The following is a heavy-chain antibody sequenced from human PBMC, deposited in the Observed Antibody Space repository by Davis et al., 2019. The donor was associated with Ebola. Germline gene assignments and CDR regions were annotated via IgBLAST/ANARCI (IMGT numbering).Heavy chain of an antibody. CDR2: IKEDGSQQ. Sequence: PGGSLRLSCAASGFTFSNYWMNWVRQAPGKGLEWIGQIKEDGSQQYYVNSLKGRFTISRDNAKNSLYLQMNSLRAEDTAVYYCAKDRGWLAHDYWGRGTLVTVSS. J-gene: IGHJ4*02. CDR3: AKDRGWLAHDY. V-gene: IGHV3-7*01. CDR1: GFTFSNYW. D-gene: IGHD3-22*01.